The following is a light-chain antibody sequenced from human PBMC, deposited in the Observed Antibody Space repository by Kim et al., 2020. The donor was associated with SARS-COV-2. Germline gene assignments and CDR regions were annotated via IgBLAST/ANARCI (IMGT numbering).Light chain of an antibody. CDR1: STNIGRNT. J-gene: IGLJ3*02. Sequence: VTISVTGSSTNIGRNTVNWYQQYPGTAPKLLIYSQNKRPSGVPDRFSGSRSGTLLSLAISGLQSEEEAEYYCAGWNASLNGPHWMFGGGTKLTVL. CDR3: AGWNASLNGPHWM. V-gene: IGLV1-44*01. CDR2: SQN.